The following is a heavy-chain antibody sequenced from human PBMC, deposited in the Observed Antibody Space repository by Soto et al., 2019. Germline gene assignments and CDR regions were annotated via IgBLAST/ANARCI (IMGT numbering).Heavy chain of an antibody. Sequence: GASVKVSCKASGYTFTNYAIHWVRQAPGQRLEWMGWISAYNGNTNYAQKLQGRVTMTTDTSTSTAYMELRSLRSDDTAVYYCAIWGDYVWGSYRSPPGIYYYGMDVWGQGTTVTVSS. D-gene: IGHD3-16*02. CDR1: GYTFTNYA. CDR3: AIWGDYVWGSYRSPPGIYYYGMDV. V-gene: IGHV1-18*01. J-gene: IGHJ6*02. CDR2: ISAYNGNT.